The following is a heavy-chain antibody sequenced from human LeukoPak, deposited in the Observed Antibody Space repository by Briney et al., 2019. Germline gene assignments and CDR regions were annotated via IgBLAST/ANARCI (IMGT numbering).Heavy chain of an antibody. CDR1: GGSIRSSYYY. J-gene: IGHJ4*02. Sequence: SETLSLTCTVSGGSIRSSYYYWGWIRQPPGKGLEWIGSIYDSGSTYYNPSLKSRVTISVDTSKNQFSLKLNSVTAADTAMYYCATYYDRSGYKWDYWGQGTLVTVSS. V-gene: IGHV4-39*07. CDR2: IYDSGST. CDR3: ATYYDRSGYKWDY. D-gene: IGHD3-22*01.